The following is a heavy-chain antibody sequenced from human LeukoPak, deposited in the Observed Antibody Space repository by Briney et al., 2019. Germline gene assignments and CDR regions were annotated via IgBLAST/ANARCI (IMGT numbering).Heavy chain of an antibody. Sequence: SETLSLTCTVSGGSISTITYYWGWIRQPPGKGLEWIGSIYYSGSTYYNPSLKSRVTISVDTSKNQFSLKLSSVTAADTAVYYCARDRYYYASGEDAFDIWGQGTMVTVSS. CDR2: IYYSGST. CDR1: GGSISTITYY. V-gene: IGHV4-39*07. CDR3: ARDRYYYASGEDAFDI. J-gene: IGHJ3*02. D-gene: IGHD3-10*01.